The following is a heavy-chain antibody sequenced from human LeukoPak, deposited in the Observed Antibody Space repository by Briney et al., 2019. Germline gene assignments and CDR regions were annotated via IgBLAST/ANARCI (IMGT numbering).Heavy chain of an antibody. CDR2: IYSGGST. D-gene: IGHD3-22*01. CDR1: GFTVSSDY. CDR3: ARDYYDSSGAGSL. V-gene: IGHV3-66*02. J-gene: IGHJ4*02. Sequence: GGSLRLSCAASGFTVSSDYMSWVRQAPGKGLEWVSVIYSGGSTYYADSVKGRFTISRDNSKNTLYLQMNSLRAEDTAVYYCARDYYDSSGAGSLWGQGTLVTVSS.